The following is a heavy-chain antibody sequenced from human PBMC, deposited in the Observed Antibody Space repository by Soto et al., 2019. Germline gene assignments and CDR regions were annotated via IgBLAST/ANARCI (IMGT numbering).Heavy chain of an antibody. CDR1: GFTFSSYG. J-gene: IGHJ6*02. CDR3: AKYGRSDSGSYLAKRGYYYGMDV. D-gene: IGHD1-26*01. CDR2: ISYGGSNK. V-gene: IGHV3-30*18. Sequence: GGSLRLSCAASGFTFSSYGMHWVRRAPGKGLEWVAVISYGGSNKYYADSVKGRFTISRDNSKNTLYLQMNSLRAEDTAVYYCAKYGRSDSGSYLAKRGYYYGMDVWGQGTTVTVSS.